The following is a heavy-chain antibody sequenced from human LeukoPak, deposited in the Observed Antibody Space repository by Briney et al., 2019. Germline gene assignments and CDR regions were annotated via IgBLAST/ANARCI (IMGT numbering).Heavy chain of an antibody. D-gene: IGHD1-1*01. CDR3: ARDAGTWGYGYNFDC. J-gene: IGHJ4*02. Sequence: GGSLRLSCAASGFTFSSYGMHWVRQAPGKGLEWVAVMSFDGSNTHYADSVKGRFTVSRDNSKNTLYLQMTSLRADDTAVYYCARDAGTWGYGYNFDCWSQGTLVTVSS. V-gene: IGHV3-30*03. CDR1: GFTFSSYG. CDR2: MSFDGSNT.